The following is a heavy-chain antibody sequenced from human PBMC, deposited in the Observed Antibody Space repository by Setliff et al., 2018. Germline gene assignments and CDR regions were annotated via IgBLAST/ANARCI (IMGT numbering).Heavy chain of an antibody. J-gene: IGHJ4*02. V-gene: IGHV5-51*01. D-gene: IGHD5-12*01. CDR3: ARVGYNSFFDY. CDR2: IYPGDSDA. CDR1: GYSFSNFW. Sequence: GESLKISCTGSGYSFSNFWIGWVRQMPGRGLEWMGIIYPGDSDARYSPSFRGQVTISVDKSISTAYLQWRSLKASDIAMYYCARVGYNSFFDYWGQGTLVTVSS.